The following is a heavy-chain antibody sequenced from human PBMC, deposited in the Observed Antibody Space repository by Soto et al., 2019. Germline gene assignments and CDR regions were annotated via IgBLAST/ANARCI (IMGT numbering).Heavy chain of an antibody. D-gene: IGHD5-18*01. CDR2: IYYSGST. Sequence: SETLSLTCTVSGGSISSYYWSWIRQPPGKGLEWFGYIYYSGSTNYNPSLKSRVTISVDTSKNQFSLKLSSVTAADTAVYYCARGGGYSYGKNYYYYYYGMDVWGQGTTVTVSS. CDR3: ARGGGYSYGKNYYYYYYGMDV. V-gene: IGHV4-59*01. CDR1: GGSISSYY. J-gene: IGHJ6*01.